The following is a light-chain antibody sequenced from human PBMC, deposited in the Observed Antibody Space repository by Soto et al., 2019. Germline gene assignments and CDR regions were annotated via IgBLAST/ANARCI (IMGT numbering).Light chain of an antibody. Sequence: EIVLTQSPATLSLSPWERATLSCGASQSVSSSYLAWYQQKPGLAPRLLIYDASSRATGIPDRSSGSGSGTDFTLTISRLEPEDFAVYYCQQYANSPITFGQGTRLEIK. CDR2: DAS. V-gene: IGKV3D-20*01. J-gene: IGKJ5*01. CDR1: QSVSSSY. CDR3: QQYANSPIT.